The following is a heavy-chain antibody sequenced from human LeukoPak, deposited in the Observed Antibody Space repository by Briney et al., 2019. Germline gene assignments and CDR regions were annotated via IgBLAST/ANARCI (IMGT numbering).Heavy chain of an antibody. CDR1: GRSLTTTNW. V-gene: IGHV4-4*02. CDR3: ARHVPGYSNTWPGP. J-gene: IGHJ5*02. Sequence: SETLSLTCGLSGRSLTTTNWWTWVRQPQGKGLEWIACIYRSGSTYYNPSLKSRVIISVDTSKNQFSLKLRSVTAADTAVYYCARHVPGYSNTWPGPWGQGTLVTVFS. CDR2: IYRSGST. D-gene: IGHD4-11*01.